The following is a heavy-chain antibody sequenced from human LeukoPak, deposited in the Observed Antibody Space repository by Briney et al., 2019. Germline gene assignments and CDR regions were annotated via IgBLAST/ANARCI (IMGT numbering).Heavy chain of an antibody. V-gene: IGHV3-48*02. CDR3: ARDLTTDDY. CDR2: ISSSSSTM. D-gene: IGHD4-17*01. CDR1: GFTFSRYG. Sequence: GGSLRLSCAASGFTFSRYGMHWVRQAPGKGLEWVSYISSSSSTMYYADSVKGRFTISRDNAKNSLYLQMKSLRDEDTAVYYCARDLTTDDYWGQGTLVTVSS. J-gene: IGHJ4*02.